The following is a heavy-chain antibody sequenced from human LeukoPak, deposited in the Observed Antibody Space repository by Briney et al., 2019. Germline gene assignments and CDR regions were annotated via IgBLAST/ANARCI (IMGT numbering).Heavy chain of an antibody. CDR3: TTGIRGD. V-gene: IGHV3-15*04. CDR2: IASKTDGGTT. J-gene: IGHJ4*02. CDR1: GFTFSSYW. Sequence: GGSLRLSCAASGFTFSSYWMNWARQAPGKGLEWVGRIASKTDGGTTDYAAPVKGRFTISRDDSKNTLFLQMNSLKTEDTAVYYCTTGIRGDCGQGTLVTVSS.